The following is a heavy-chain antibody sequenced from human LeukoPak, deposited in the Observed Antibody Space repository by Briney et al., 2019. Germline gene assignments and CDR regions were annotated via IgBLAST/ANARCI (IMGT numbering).Heavy chain of an antibody. Sequence: SVKVSCKASGGTFSSYAISWVRQAPGQGLEWMGRIIPILGIANYAQKFQGRVTMTADKSTSTAYMELSSLRSEDTAVYYCAREITAAGPGQPSNNWWGQGTLVTVSS. V-gene: IGHV1-69*04. CDR1: GGTFSSYA. D-gene: IGHD6-13*01. CDR2: IIPILGIA. J-gene: IGHJ4*02. CDR3: AREITAAGPGQPSNNW.